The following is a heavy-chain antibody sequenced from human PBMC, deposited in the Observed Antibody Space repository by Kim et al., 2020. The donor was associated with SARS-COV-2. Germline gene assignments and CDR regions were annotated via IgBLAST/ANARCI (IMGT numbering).Heavy chain of an antibody. J-gene: IGHJ4*02. V-gene: IGHV3-15*01. D-gene: IGHD1-26*01. Sequence: GGSLRLSCAASGFTFSNAWMSWVRQAPGKGLEWVGRIKSKTDGGTTDYAAPVKGRFTISRDDSKNTLYLQMNSLKTEDTAVYYCTTGIPGIVGATTVAYFDYWGQGTLVTVSS. CDR3: TTGIPGIVGATTVAYFDY. CDR1: GFTFSNAW. CDR2: IKSKTDGGTT.